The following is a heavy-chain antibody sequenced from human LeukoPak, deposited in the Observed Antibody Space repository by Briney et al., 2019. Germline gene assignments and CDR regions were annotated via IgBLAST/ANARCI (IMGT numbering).Heavy chain of an antibody. J-gene: IGHJ6*03. CDR1: GLIVSGSY. Sequence: PGGSLRLSCAASGLIVSGSYMTWVSKAPGKGLKWVSIIYSDGFTYYADSVKGRFTISRDSSKNTLYLQMDSLRAEDTAVYYCARNIHDYVLTHYYYYMDVWGKGTTVTVSS. CDR2: IYSDGFT. V-gene: IGHV3-53*01. D-gene: IGHD4-17*01. CDR3: ARNIHDYVLTHYYYYMDV.